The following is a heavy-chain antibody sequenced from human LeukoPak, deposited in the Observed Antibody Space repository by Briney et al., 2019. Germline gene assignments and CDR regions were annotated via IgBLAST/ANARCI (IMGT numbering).Heavy chain of an antibody. CDR2: IYYSGST. Sequence: SETLSLTCTVSGGSFNTHYWNWIRQPPGKGLEWIGYIYYSGSTNYNPSLKSRVTISVDTSKNEFSLKLNSVTAADTAVYYCAKALDWFDPWGQGTLVTVSS. J-gene: IGHJ5*02. CDR3: AKALDWFDP. CDR1: GGSFNTHY. V-gene: IGHV4-59*11.